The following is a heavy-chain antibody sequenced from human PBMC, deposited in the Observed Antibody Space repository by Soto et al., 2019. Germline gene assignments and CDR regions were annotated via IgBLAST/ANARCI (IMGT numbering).Heavy chain of an antibody. Sequence: QVQLQESGPGLVKPSGTLSLTCAVSGGSISSSNWWSWVRQPPGKGLEWIGEIYHSGSTNSNPSLKSRVTISVDTSKSQFSLRLSSVTAADTAVYYCAREAPGTSYFDRWGRGTQVTVSS. J-gene: IGHJ4*02. D-gene: IGHD6-13*01. V-gene: IGHV4-4*02. CDR2: IYHSGST. CDR1: GGSISSSNW. CDR3: AREAPGTSYFDR.